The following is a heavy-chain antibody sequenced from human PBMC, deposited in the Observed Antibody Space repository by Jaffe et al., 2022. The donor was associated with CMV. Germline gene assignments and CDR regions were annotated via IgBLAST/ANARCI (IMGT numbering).Heavy chain of an antibody. CDR2: INPSGGST. CDR3: ARDGYDILTGYYNWFDP. D-gene: IGHD3-9*01. V-gene: IGHV1-46*01. J-gene: IGHJ5*02. CDR1: GYTFTSYY. Sequence: QVQLVQSGAEVKKPGASVKVSCKASGYTFTSYYMHWVRQAPGQGLEWMGIINPSGGSTSYAQKFQGRVTMTRDTSTSTVYMELSSLRSEDTAVYYCARDGYDILTGYYNWFDPWGQGTLVTVSS.